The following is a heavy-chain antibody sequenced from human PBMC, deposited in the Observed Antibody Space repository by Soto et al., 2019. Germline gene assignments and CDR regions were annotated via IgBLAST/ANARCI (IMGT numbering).Heavy chain of an antibody. CDR1: GYTFTSYG. CDR2: ISAYNGNT. V-gene: IGHV1-18*04. CDR3: ARVPRGTGTYYYYGMDV. J-gene: IGHJ6*02. D-gene: IGHD1-7*01. Sequence: QVQLVQSGAEVKKPGASVKVSCKASGYTFTSYGISWVRQAPGQGLEWMGWISAYNGNTNYAQKRKGRVTMTTDTSTSTAYMELRSLRSDDTAVYYCARVPRGTGTYYYYGMDVWGQGTTVTVSS.